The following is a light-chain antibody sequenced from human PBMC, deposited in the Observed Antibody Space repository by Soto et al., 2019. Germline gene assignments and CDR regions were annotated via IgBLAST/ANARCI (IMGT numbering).Light chain of an antibody. J-gene: IGLJ1*01. V-gene: IGLV1-44*01. Sequence: QSVLTQPPSASGTPGQRVTISCSGSSSNIGSNTVNWYQQLPGTAPKLLIYSNNQRPSGVPDRFSGSKSGTSASLAISGLQFEDEADYYCAAWDDSLNGRGVFGTGTKVTVL. CDR1: SSNIGSNT. CDR2: SNN. CDR3: AAWDDSLNGRGV.